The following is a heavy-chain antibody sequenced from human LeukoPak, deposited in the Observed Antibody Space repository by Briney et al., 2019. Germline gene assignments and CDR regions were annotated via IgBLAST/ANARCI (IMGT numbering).Heavy chain of an antibody. V-gene: IGHV4-34*01. CDR3: ASRIGRYLYYFGMDV. D-gene: IGHD1-26*01. CDR2: INESGST. Sequence: SETLSLTCAVYGGPFSHYYWTWIRQPPGKGLEWIGEINESGSTIYDPSLKSRVTISVDTSKTHFSLNLTSVTAADTAVYYCASRIGRYLYYFGMDVWGQGTTVTVSS. J-gene: IGHJ6*02. CDR1: GGPFSHYY.